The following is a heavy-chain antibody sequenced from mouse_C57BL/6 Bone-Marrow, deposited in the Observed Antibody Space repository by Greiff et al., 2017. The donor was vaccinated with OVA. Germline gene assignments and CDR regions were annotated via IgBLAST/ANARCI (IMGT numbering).Heavy chain of an antibody. D-gene: IGHD3-2*02. CDR3: ARELRLSFAY. J-gene: IGHJ3*01. Sequence: QVQLQQSGAELARPGASVKLSCKASGYTFTSYGISWVKQRTGQGLEWIGEIYPRSGNTYYNEKFKGKATLTADKSSSTAYMELRSLTSEDSAVYFCARELRLSFAYWGQGTLVTVSA. CDR2: IYPRSGNT. CDR1: GYTFTSYG. V-gene: IGHV1-81*01.